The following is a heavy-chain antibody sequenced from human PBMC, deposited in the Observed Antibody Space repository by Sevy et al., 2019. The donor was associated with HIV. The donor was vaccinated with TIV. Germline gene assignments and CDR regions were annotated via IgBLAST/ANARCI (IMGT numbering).Heavy chain of an antibody. V-gene: IGHV4-4*07. CDR3: ARDGYGDYGLPYYYGYGMDV. D-gene: IGHD4-17*01. CDR2: IYTSGST. Sequence: SETLSLTCTVSGGSISSYYWSWIRQPAGKGLEWIGRIYTSGSTNYNPSLKSRVTMSVDTSKNQFSLKLSSLTAADTAGYYCARDGYGDYGLPYYYGYGMDVWGQGTTVTVSS. CDR1: GGSISSYY. J-gene: IGHJ6*02.